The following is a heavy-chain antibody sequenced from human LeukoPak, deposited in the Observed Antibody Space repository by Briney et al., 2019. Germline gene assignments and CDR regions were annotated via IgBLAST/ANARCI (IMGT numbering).Heavy chain of an antibody. CDR2: IYHSGST. Sequence: EPSETLSLTCAVSGYSISSGYYWGWIRQPPGKGLEWIGSIYHSGSTYYNPSLKSRVTISVDTSKNQFSLKLSSVTAADTGVYYCARSYSYGLSFDYWGQGTLVTVSS. CDR3: ARSYSYGLSFDY. J-gene: IGHJ4*02. D-gene: IGHD5-18*01. CDR1: GYSISSGYY. V-gene: IGHV4-38-2*01.